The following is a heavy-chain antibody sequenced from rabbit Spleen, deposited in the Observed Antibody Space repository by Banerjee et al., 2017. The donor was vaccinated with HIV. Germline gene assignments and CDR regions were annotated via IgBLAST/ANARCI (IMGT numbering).Heavy chain of an antibody. V-gene: IGHV1S40*01. Sequence: QSLEESGGDLVKPGASLTLTCTASGFSLTSSDYICWVRQAPGKGLEWIGCIDTGDGKTYYASWAKGRFTISLTSSTTVTLQMTSLTAADTATYSCARDTSSSFSSYGMDLWGPGTLVTVS. D-gene: IGHD1-1*01. CDR3: ARDTSSSFSSYGMDL. CDR2: IDTGDGKT. J-gene: IGHJ6*01. CDR1: GFSLTSSDY.